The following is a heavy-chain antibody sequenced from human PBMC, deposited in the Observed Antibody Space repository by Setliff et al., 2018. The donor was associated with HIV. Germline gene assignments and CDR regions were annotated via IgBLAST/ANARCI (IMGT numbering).Heavy chain of an antibody. Sequence: SETLSLTCIVSGYSVSSGYYWGWIRQPPGKGLQWIGAMYNSETTYYNPSLKSRVTMSVDASRNRFSLKLSSVTAADTAIYYCARHQKVSFMSDHWGQGMLVTVSS. CDR2: MYNSETT. CDR3: ARHQKVSFMSDH. V-gene: IGHV4-38-2*02. D-gene: IGHD3-16*01. CDR1: GYSVSSGYY. J-gene: IGHJ4*02.